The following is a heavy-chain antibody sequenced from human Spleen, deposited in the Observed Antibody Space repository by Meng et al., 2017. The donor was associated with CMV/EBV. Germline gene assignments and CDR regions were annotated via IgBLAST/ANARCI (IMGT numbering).Heavy chain of an antibody. CDR1: GFTFSDYY. D-gene: IGHD2-21*01. Sequence: GESLKISCAASGFTFSDYYMTWIRQAPGKGLEWLSYIGSSGTTTYYADSVRGRFTVSRDNAKNSLYLQMNSLRAEDTAVYYCARDISVLDAFDIWGQGTMVTVSS. V-gene: IGHV3-11*04. CDR3: ARDISVLDAFDI. J-gene: IGHJ3*02. CDR2: IGSSGTTT.